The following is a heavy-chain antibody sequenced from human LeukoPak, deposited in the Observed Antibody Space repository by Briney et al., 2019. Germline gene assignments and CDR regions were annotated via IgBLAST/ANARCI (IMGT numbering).Heavy chain of an antibody. D-gene: IGHD1-7*01. CDR2: IIPIFGTA. V-gene: IGHV1-69*05. J-gene: IGHJ3*02. CDR1: GGTFISYA. Sequence: ASVKVSCKASGGTFISYAISWVRQAPGQGLEWMGRIIPIFGTANYAQKFQGRVTITTDESTSTAYMELSSLRSEDTAVYYCARNKLPLGAFDIWGQGTMVTVSS. CDR3: ARNKLPLGAFDI.